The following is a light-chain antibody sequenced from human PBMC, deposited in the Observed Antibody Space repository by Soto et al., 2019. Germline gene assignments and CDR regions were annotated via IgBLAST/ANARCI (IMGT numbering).Light chain of an antibody. Sequence: QSALAQPASVSGSPGQSITISCTGTHTDVGHENFVSWYQQHPDTVPKLIIYDVDRPASGISPRFSAAKSGNTAYLAISGLQADDEAAYYCCAYRGDNLSFYVFGTGTKLTVL. CDR2: DVD. V-gene: IGLV2-14*03. CDR3: CAYRGDNLSFYV. CDR1: HTDVGHENF. J-gene: IGLJ1*01.